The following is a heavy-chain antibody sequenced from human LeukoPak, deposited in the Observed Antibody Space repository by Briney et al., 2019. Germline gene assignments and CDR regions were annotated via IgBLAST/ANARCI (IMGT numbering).Heavy chain of an antibody. CDR2: ISGSGGNT. CDR3: ARDGQEYDILTGYGDY. V-gene: IGHV3-23*01. J-gene: IGHJ4*02. CDR1: GFTFSSYG. Sequence: GGTLRLSCAASGFTFSSYGMSWVRQAPGKGLEWVSAISGSGGNTYYADSVKGRFTISRDNSKNTLYLQMNSLRAEDTAVYYCARDGQEYDILTGYGDYWGQGTLVTVSS. D-gene: IGHD3-9*01.